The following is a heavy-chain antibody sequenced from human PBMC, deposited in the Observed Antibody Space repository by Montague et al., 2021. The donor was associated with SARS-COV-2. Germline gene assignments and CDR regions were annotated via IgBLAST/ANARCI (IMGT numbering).Heavy chain of an antibody. CDR1: GGSISGYY. D-gene: IGHD1-26*01. J-gene: IGHJ6*02. CDR2: IYYSGSI. V-gene: IGHV4-59*08. CDR3: AGRDRWAMDV. Sequence: SETLSLTCSVAGGSISGYYWVWIRQPPGKGLEWIGYIYYSGSINYNPSLKSRLTISVDTSKNQFSLKLSSVTAADTAVYYCAGRDRWAMDVWGQGTTVTVSS.